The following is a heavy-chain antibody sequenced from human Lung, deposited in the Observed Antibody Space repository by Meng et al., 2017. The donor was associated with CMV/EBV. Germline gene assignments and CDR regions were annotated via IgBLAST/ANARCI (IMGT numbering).Heavy chain of an antibody. CDR1: GGSFSGYY. CDR3: ARGGYCSSTSCYKLYRNWFDP. V-gene: IGHV4-34*01. CDR2: INHSGST. D-gene: IGHD2-2*02. Sequence: SQTXXLTCAVYGGSFSGYYWSWIRQPPGKGLEWIGEINHSGSTNYNPSLKSRVTISVDTSKNQFSLKLSSVTAADTAVYYCARGGYCSSTSCYKLYRNWFDPWXQGTLVTVSS. J-gene: IGHJ5*02.